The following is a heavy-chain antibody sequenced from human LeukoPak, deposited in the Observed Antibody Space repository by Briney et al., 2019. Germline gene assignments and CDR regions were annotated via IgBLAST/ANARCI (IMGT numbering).Heavy chain of an antibody. CDR2: IKQNESEK. D-gene: IGHD4-17*01. V-gene: IGHV3-7*03. Sequence: GGSLRLSCAASGFTFSSYWMSWVRQAPGKGLEWVANIKQNESEKYYVDSVKGRFSITRDNAKNSMYLQINSLRAEDTAVYHCARGNDYGDHVGIYFDYWGQGTLVRVSS. CDR3: ARGNDYGDHVGIYFDY. J-gene: IGHJ4*02. CDR1: GFTFSSYW.